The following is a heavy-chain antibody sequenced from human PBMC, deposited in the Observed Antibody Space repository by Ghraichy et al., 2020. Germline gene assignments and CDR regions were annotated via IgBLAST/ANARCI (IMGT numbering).Heavy chain of an antibody. CDR3: AKTGYYDFWSLDYYYYYGMDV. V-gene: IGHV3-23*01. Sequence: LSLTCAASGFTFSSYAMSWVRQAPGKGLEWVSAISGSGGSTYYADSVKGRFTISRDNSKNTLYLQMNSLRAEDTAVYYCAKTGYYDFWSLDYYYYYGMDVWGQGTTVTVSS. CDR1: GFTFSSYA. CDR2: ISGSGGST. D-gene: IGHD3-3*01. J-gene: IGHJ6*02.